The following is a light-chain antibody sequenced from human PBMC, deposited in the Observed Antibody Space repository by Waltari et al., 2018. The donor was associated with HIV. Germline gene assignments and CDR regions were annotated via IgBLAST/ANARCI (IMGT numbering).Light chain of an antibody. CDR2: EDS. V-gene: IGLV3-10*01. J-gene: IGLJ3*02. CDR1: ALPIKY. Sequence: SYALTQPPPAHVPPRRPARITCSGEALPIKYAYWYQQKSGQAPVLVIYEDSKRPSGIPERFSGSSSGTMATLTISGAQVEDEADYYCYSKDSSDWVFGGGTKLTVL. CDR3: YSKDSSDWV.